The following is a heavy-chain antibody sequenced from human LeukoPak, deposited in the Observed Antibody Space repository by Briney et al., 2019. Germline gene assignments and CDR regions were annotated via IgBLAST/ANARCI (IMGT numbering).Heavy chain of an antibody. Sequence: SETLSLTCAVYGGSFSGYYWSWIRQPPGKGLEWIGEINRSGSTNYNPSLKSRVTISVDTSKNQFSLKLSSVTAADTAVYYCARLYGSSWFFDYWGQGTPVSVSS. CDR3: ARLYGSSWFFDY. V-gene: IGHV4-34*01. J-gene: IGHJ4*02. D-gene: IGHD6-13*01. CDR1: GGSFSGYY. CDR2: INRSGST.